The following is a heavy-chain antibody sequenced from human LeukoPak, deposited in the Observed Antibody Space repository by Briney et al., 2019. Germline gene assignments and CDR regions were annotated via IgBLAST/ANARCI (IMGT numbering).Heavy chain of an antibody. CDR3: AKDSSSSSMIHFHY. Sequence: GGSLRLSCAASGFTFSSYAMTWVRQAPGKGLEWVSTISGSGGNTYYADSVKGRFTISRDNSKNTLYLQMNSLRAEDTAVYYCAKDSSSSSMIHFHYWGQGTLVTVS. V-gene: IGHV3-23*01. J-gene: IGHJ4*02. CDR1: GFTFSSYA. D-gene: IGHD6-6*01. CDR2: ISGSGGNT.